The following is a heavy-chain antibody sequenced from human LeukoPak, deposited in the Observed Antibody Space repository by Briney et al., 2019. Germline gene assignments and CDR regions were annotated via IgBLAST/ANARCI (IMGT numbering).Heavy chain of an antibody. CDR1: GGSISSYY. D-gene: IGHD5-24*01. Sequence: SETLSLTCTDSGGSISSYYWSWIRQPPGKGLEWIGYIYYSGSTNYNPSLKSRVTISVDTSKNQFSLKLSSVTAADTAVYYCARDLSRDGYSYFDYWGQGTLVTVSS. V-gene: IGHV4-59*01. J-gene: IGHJ4*02. CDR2: IYYSGST. CDR3: ARDLSRDGYSYFDY.